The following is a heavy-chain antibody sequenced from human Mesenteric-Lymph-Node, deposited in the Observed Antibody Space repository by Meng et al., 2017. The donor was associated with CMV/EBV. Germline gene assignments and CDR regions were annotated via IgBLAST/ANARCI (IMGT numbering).Heavy chain of an antibody. CDR2: ISTTGSTI. CDR1: GFTFGDYY. CDR3: ARDLRAGIAATETEC. J-gene: IGHJ4*02. Sequence: GGSLRLSCGASGFTFGDYYMNWIRQAPGRGLEWLSCISTTGSTIFYADSVEGRFTISRDNAKNSLFLQMNSLRAEDTAVYYCARDLRAGIAATETECWGQGTLVTVSS. V-gene: IGHV3-11*01. D-gene: IGHD6-13*01.